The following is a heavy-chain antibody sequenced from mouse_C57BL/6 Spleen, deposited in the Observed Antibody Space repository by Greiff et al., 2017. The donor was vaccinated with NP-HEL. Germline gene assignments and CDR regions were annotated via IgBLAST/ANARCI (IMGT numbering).Heavy chain of an antibody. J-gene: IGHJ4*01. CDR1: GYTFTDYN. Sequence: EVKLQESGPELVKPGASVKMSCKASGYTFTDYNMHWVKQSHGKSLEWIGYINPNNGGTSYNQKFKGKATLTVNKSSSTAYMELRSLTSEDSAVYYCARSPIYYDYDRDYYAMDYWGQGTSVTVSS. CDR2: INPNNGGT. CDR3: ARSPIYYDYDRDYYAMDY. V-gene: IGHV1-22*01. D-gene: IGHD2-4*01.